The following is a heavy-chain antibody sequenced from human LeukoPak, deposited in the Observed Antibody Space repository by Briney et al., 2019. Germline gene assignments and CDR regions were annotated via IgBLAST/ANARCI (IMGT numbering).Heavy chain of an antibody. CDR1: GGTFSSYA. CDR3: ARESHYYDSSGYYFDY. D-gene: IGHD3-22*01. CDR2: IIPIFGTA. J-gene: IGHJ4*02. V-gene: IGHV1-69*13. Sequence: GASVKASCKASGGTFSSYAISWVRQAPGQGLEWMGGIIPIFGTANYAQKFQGRVTITADESTSTAYMELSSLRSEDTAVYYCARESHYYDSSGYYFDYWGQGTLVTVSS.